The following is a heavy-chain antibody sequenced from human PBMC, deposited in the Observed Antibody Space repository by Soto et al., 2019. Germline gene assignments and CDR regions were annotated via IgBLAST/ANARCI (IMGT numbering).Heavy chain of an antibody. Sequence: PGGSLRLSCAASGFTFSSYAMHWVRQAPGKGLEWVAVISYDGSNKYYADSVKGRFTISRDNSKNTLYLQMNSLRAEDTAVYYCARGAGDGVAGGMDVWGQGTTVTVS. D-gene: IGHD2-15*01. CDR2: ISYDGSNK. CDR3: ARGAGDGVAGGMDV. V-gene: IGHV3-30-3*01. J-gene: IGHJ6*02. CDR1: GFTFSSYA.